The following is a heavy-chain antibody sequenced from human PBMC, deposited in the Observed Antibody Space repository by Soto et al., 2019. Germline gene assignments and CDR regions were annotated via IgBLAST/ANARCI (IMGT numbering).Heavy chain of an antibody. CDR2: FDPEDGET. CDR3: ATPDAYCSGGSCYHEYFQH. V-gene: IGHV1-24*01. D-gene: IGHD2-15*01. CDR1: GYTLTELS. J-gene: IGHJ1*01. Sequence: ASVKVSCKVSGYTLTELSMHWVRQAPGKGLEWMGGFDPEDGETIYAQKFQGRVTMTEDTSTDTAYMELSSLRSEDTAVYYCATPDAYCSGGSCYHEYFQHWGQGTLVTVSS.